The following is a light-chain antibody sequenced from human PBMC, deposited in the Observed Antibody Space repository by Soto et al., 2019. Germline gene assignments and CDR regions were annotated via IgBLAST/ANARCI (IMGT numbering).Light chain of an antibody. Sequence: QSVLTQPPSVSGAPGQRVTISCTGSSSNIGAGYDVHWYQHLPGTAPKLLIYGNNNRPSGVPERCSGSKSGTSASLAITGLQAEDEADYYCQSYDSSLSGYVFGTGTKLTVL. CDR3: QSYDSSLSGYV. CDR1: SSNIGAGYD. CDR2: GNN. V-gene: IGLV1-40*01. J-gene: IGLJ1*01.